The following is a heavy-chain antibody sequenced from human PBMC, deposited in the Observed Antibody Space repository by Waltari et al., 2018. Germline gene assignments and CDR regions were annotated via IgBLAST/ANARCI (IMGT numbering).Heavy chain of an antibody. V-gene: IGHV4-39*07. Sequence: QLQLQESGPGLVKPSETLSLTCTVSGGSISSSSYYWGWIRQPPGKGLEWIGSIYYSGITSYNPSLKSRVTISVDTSKNQFSLKLSSVTAADTAVYYCVRERITIFGVVINFDYWGQGTLVTVSS. J-gene: IGHJ4*02. CDR1: GGSISSSSYY. D-gene: IGHD3-3*01. CDR2: IYYSGIT. CDR3: VRERITIFGVVINFDY.